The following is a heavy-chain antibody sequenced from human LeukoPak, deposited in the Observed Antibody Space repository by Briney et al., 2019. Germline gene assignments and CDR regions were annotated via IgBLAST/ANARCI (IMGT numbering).Heavy chain of an antibody. Sequence: GGSLRLSCAASGFTVSSNYMSWVRQAPGKGLEWVSVIYSGGSTYYADSMKGRFTISRDNSKNTLYLQMNSLRAEDTAVYYCARADFSSSWSLGYWGQGTLVTVSS. D-gene: IGHD6-13*01. CDR2: IYSGGST. V-gene: IGHV3-53*01. J-gene: IGHJ4*02. CDR1: GFTVSSNY. CDR3: ARADFSSSWSLGY.